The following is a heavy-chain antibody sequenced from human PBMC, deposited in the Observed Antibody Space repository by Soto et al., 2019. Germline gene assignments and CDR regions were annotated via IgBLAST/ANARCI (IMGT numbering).Heavy chain of an antibody. Sequence: QVQLQESGPGLVKPSETLSLTCTVSGGSISSSYWSWIRQPPGKGLEWIGYIYSSGSTNYNPSLKSRVTISLDTSKNQSSLKLSSVTAADTAVYYCARGRSAAGFDYWGQGPLVTVSS. D-gene: IGHD6-13*01. CDR2: IYSSGST. J-gene: IGHJ4*02. V-gene: IGHV4-59*01. CDR3: ARGRSAAGFDY. CDR1: GGSISSSY.